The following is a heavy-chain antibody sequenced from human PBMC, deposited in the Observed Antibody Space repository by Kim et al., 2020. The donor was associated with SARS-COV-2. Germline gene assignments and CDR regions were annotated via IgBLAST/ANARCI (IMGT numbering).Heavy chain of an antibody. CDR3: ARENYFYYGMDV. V-gene: IGHV4-39*07. J-gene: IGHJ6*02. Sequence: NNPSLKSRVTISVDTTKNQFSLKVSSVTAADTAVYYCARENYFYYGMDVWGQGTTVTVSS.